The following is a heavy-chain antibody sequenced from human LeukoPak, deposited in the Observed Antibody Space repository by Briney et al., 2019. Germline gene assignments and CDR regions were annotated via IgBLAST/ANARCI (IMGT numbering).Heavy chain of an antibody. CDR2: IYHSGST. CDR3: ALNSGSYYRIY. CDR1: GYSISSGYY. V-gene: IGHV4-38-2*02. J-gene: IGHJ4*02. Sequence: SETLSLTCTVSGYSISSGYYWGWIRQPPGKGLEWIGSIYHSGSTCYNPSLKSRVTISVDTSKNQFSLKLSSVTAADTAVYYCALNSGSYYRIYWGQGTLVTVSS. D-gene: IGHD1-26*01.